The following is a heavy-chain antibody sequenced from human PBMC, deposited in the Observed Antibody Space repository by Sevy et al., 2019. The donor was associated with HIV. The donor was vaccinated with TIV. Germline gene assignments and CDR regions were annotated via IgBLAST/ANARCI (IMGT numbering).Heavy chain of an antibody. Sequence: SETLSLTCAVSGGSISSSSYYWGWIRQPPGKGLEWIGSICYSGSTYYNPSLKSRVTISVDTSKNQFSLKLSSVTAADTAVYYCARRMRRSWFDPWGQGTLATVSS. CDR3: ARRMRRSWFDP. CDR2: ICYSGST. V-gene: IGHV4-39*01. D-gene: IGHD2-8*01. CDR1: GGSISSSSYY. J-gene: IGHJ5*02.